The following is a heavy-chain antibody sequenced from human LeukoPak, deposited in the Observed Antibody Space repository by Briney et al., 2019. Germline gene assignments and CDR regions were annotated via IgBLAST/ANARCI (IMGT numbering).Heavy chain of an antibody. J-gene: IGHJ4*02. CDR2: IHFDGSTN. CDR3: SKDQCTRNSCDGYPGY. V-gene: IGHV3-30*02. CDR1: GFAFRSYG. D-gene: IGHD2-2*03. Sequence: PWGSLRLSCAASGFAFRSYGMHWVRQAPGKGLEWMAFIHFDGSTNYSGDSVKGRFTISRDNSKNILFLQMTILRPEDAVYFYGSKDQCTRNSCDGYPGYLGQGYLVTVSS.